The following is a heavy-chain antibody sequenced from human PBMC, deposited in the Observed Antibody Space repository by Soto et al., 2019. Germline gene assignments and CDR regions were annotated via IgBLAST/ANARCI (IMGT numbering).Heavy chain of an antibody. CDR1: GGTFDNYA. D-gene: IGHD3-22*01. V-gene: IGHV1-69*12. Sequence: QVQLVQSGAEVKKPGSSVTVSCKASGGTFDNYAITWVRQAPGQGLEWMAGIIPMLDSANYAEKFQERVTITADASTSTGYMEVSSLRSEDIAVYYCTRTYHYDSGGKPYFYYGMDVWGQGTTVTVTS. CDR3: TRTYHYDSGGKPYFYYGMDV. J-gene: IGHJ6*02. CDR2: IIPMLDSA.